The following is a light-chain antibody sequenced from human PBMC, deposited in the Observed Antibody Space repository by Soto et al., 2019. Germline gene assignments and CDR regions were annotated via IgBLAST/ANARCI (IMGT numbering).Light chain of an antibody. CDR2: DAS. J-gene: IGKJ1*01. CDR3: QQFDGSLWT. Sequence: EIVVTQSPATLSLSPGERATLSCRASQSVSSRLAWYQQKPGQAPRLLIYDASTRVTGIPDRFSGSGSGTDFTLTISRLEPEDFAVYCCQQFDGSLWTFGPGTKVDIK. V-gene: IGKV3-20*01. CDR1: QSVSSR.